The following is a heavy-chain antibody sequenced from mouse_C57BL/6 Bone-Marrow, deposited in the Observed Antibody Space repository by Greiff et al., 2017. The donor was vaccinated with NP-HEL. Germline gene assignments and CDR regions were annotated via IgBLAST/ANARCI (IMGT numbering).Heavy chain of an antibody. D-gene: IGHD1-1*01. Sequence: VQLQQSGAELVKPGASVKLSCKASGYTFTSYWMHWVKQRPGQGLEWIGMIHPNSGSTNYNEKFKSKATLTVDKSSSTAYMQLSSLTSEDSAVYYCARGGVDTTVVPDYWGQGTTLTVSS. J-gene: IGHJ2*01. CDR2: IHPNSGST. CDR3: ARGGVDTTVVPDY. V-gene: IGHV1-64*01. CDR1: GYTFTSYW.